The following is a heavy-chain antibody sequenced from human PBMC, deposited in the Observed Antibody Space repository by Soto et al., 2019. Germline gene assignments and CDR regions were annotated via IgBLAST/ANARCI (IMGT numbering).Heavy chain of an antibody. V-gene: IGHV1-69*08. CDR2: IIPILGIA. CDR3: AIDFYSSSGLGYYYYYYMDV. CDR1: GGTFSSYT. J-gene: IGHJ6*03. D-gene: IGHD6-6*01. Sequence: QVQLVQSGAEVKKPGSSVKVSCKASGGTFSSYTISWVRQAPGQGLEWMGRIIPILGIANYAQKFQGRVTITADKSTSTAYMELSSLRSEDTAVYYCAIDFYSSSGLGYYYYYYMDVWGKGTTVTVSS.